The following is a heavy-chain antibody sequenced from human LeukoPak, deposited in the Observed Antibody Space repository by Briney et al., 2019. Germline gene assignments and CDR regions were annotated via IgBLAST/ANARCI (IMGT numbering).Heavy chain of an antibody. V-gene: IGHV3-20*04. Sequence: GGSLRLSCAASGFTFDDYGMSWVRQAPGKGLEWVSGINWNGGSTGYADSVKGRFTISRDNAKNSLYLQMNSLRAEDTALYYCAREYSSGWYSWFDPWGQGTLVTVSS. CDR2: INWNGGST. CDR3: AREYSSGWYSWFDP. D-gene: IGHD6-19*01. J-gene: IGHJ5*02. CDR1: GFTFDDYG.